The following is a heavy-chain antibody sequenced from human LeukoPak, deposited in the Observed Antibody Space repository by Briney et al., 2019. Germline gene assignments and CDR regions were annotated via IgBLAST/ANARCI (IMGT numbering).Heavy chain of an antibody. Sequence: HPGGSLRLSCAASGFTFSSYWMSWVRQAPGKGLEWVANIKQDGSEKYYVDSVKGRFTISRDNAKNSLYLQMNSLRAEDTAVYYCARGASSGGDSGGDYWGQGTLVTVSS. CDR3: ARGASSGGDSGGDY. CDR1: GFTFSSYW. CDR2: IKQDGSEK. D-gene: IGHD5-18*01. J-gene: IGHJ4*02. V-gene: IGHV3-7*01.